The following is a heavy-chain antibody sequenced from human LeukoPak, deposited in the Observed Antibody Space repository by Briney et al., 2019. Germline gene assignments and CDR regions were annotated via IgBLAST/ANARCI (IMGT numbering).Heavy chain of an antibody. CDR1: GFTFSSHG. CDR2: ISGSGDYT. CDR3: AKDTIPRLVQIGRYYFDY. V-gene: IGHV3-23*01. J-gene: IGHJ4*02. D-gene: IGHD6-19*01. Sequence: GGSLRLSCAASGFTFSSHGISWVRQAPGKGLEWVSTISGSGDYTYYADSVKGRFTISRDNSKNTLYLQMNSLRAEDTAVYYCAKDTIPRLVQIGRYYFDYWGQGTLVTVSS.